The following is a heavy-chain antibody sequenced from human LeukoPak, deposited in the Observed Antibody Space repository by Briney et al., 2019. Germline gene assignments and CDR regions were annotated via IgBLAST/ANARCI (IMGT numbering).Heavy chain of an antibody. V-gene: IGHV3-30*02. CDR1: GFTFSSYG. CDR2: IWYGGSNK. Sequence: GGSLRLSCAASGFTFSSYGMHWVRQAPGKGLEWVAVIWYGGSNKYYEDSVKGRFTISRDNSKNTLYLQMNSLRAEDTAVYSCAKDLTGPTPDWGQGTLVTVSS. D-gene: IGHD1-7*01. J-gene: IGHJ4*02. CDR3: AKDLTGPTPD.